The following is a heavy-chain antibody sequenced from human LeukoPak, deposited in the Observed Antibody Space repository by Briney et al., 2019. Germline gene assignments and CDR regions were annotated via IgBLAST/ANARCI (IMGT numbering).Heavy chain of an antibody. J-gene: IGHJ4*02. CDR3: ATKPVDYYDSSGYSRSQDY. CDR1: GGSFSGYY. Sequence: SETLSLTCAVYGGSFSGYYWSWLRQPPGKGLEWIGEINHSGSTNYNPSLKSRVTISVDTSKNQFSLKLSSVTAADTAVYYCATKPVDYYDSSGYSRSQDYWGQGTLVTVSS. CDR2: INHSGST. V-gene: IGHV4-34*01. D-gene: IGHD3-22*01.